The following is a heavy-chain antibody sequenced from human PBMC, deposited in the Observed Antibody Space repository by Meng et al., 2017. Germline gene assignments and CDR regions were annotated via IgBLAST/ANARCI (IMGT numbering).Heavy chain of an antibody. V-gene: IGHV1-8*01. CDR3: ARYVAVAGVDY. CDR2: MNPNSGNT. J-gene: IGHJ4*02. D-gene: IGHD6-19*01. CDR1: GYTFTSYD. Sequence: QVQLVPSGAEVKRPGASVKVSCKASGYTFTSYDINWVRQATGQGLGWMGWMNPNSGNTVYAQKFQGRVTMTRNTSISTAYMELSSLRSEDTAVYYCARYVAVAGVDYWGQGTLVTVSS.